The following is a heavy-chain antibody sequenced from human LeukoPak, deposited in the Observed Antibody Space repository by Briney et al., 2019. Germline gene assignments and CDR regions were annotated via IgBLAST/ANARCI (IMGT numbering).Heavy chain of an antibody. V-gene: IGHV3-23*01. CDR1: GFTFSSYA. CDR3: AKAGGDFWSGLYYFDY. Sequence: GGSLRLSCAASGFTFSSYAMSWVRQAPGKGLEWVSAISGSGGSTYYADSVKGRFTISRDNSTNTLYLQMNSLRAEDTAVYYCAKAGGDFWSGLYYFDYWGQGTLVTVSS. CDR2: ISGSGGST. D-gene: IGHD3-3*01. J-gene: IGHJ4*02.